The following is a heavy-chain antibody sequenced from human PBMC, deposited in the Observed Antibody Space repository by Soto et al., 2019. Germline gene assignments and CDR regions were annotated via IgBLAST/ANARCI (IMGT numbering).Heavy chain of an antibody. V-gene: IGHV1-69*13. Sequence: GASVKVSCKASGGTFSSYAISWVRQAPGQGLEWMGGIIPIFGTANYAQKFQGRVTITADESTSTAYMELGSLRSEDTAVYYCARGLGGGSSSSKRYYYYGMDVWGQGTTVTVSS. CDR1: GGTFSSYA. J-gene: IGHJ6*02. CDR3: ARGLGGGSSSSKRYYYYGMDV. D-gene: IGHD6-6*01. CDR2: IIPIFGTA.